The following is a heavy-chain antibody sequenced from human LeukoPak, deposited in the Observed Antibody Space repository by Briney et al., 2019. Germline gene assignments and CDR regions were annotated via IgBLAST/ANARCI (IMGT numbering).Heavy chain of an antibody. CDR2: IIPIFGTA. CDR3: ARGNYDYVWGSYYHAFDI. CDR1: GGTFNSYA. D-gene: IGHD3-16*01. Sequence: GASVKVSCKASGGTFNSYAISWVRQAPGQGLEWMGGIIPIFGTANYAQKFQGRVTITADKSTSTAYMELSSLRSEDTAVYYCARGNYDYVWGSYYHAFDIWGQGTMVTVSS. V-gene: IGHV1-69*06. J-gene: IGHJ3*02.